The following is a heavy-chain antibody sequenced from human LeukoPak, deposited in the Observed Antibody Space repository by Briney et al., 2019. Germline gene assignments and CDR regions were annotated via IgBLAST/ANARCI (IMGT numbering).Heavy chain of an antibody. J-gene: IGHJ4*02. V-gene: IGHV1-69*05. CDR2: IIPIFGTA. CDR3: ASSRTTGYSNYVDY. D-gene: IGHD5-18*01. CDR1: GGTFSSYA. Sequence: SVKVSCKASGGTFSSYAISWVRQAPGRGLEWMGGIIPIFGTANYAQKFQGRVTITTDESTSTAYMELSSLRSEDTAVYYCASSRTTGYSNYVDYWGQGTLVTVSS.